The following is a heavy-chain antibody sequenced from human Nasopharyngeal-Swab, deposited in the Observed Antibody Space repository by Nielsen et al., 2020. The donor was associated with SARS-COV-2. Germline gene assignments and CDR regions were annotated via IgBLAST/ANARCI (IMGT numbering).Heavy chain of an antibody. Sequence: ASVKVSCKASGYTFTSYGISWVRQAHGQVLEWMGWISAYNGNTNYAQKLQGRVTMTTDPSTSTAYMELRSLRSDDTAVYYCARGIAVAAMGDYWGQGTLVTVSS. J-gene: IGHJ4*02. D-gene: IGHD6-19*01. CDR1: GYTFTSYG. CDR3: ARGIAVAAMGDY. V-gene: IGHV1-18*01. CDR2: ISAYNGNT.